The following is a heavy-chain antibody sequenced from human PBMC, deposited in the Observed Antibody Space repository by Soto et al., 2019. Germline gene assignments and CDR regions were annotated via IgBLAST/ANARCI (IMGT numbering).Heavy chain of an antibody. CDR3: AILARAIRLWSY. V-gene: IGHV3-23*01. CDR2: ISGSGGST. Sequence: PGGSLRLSGAVSRFAFSRLAMSRVRPATGKGLEWVSAISGSGGSTYYAGSVKGRFTISRDNSKKTLYLQMNSLRAEDTAVYNGAILARAIRLWSYWDQGILVT. J-gene: IGHJ4*02. CDR1: RFAFSRLA. D-gene: IGHD5-18*01.